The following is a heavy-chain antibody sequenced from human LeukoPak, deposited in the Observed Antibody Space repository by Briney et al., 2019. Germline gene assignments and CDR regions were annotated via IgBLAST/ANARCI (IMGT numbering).Heavy chain of an antibody. V-gene: IGHV1-18*01. Sequence: ASVKVSCKASGYTLTSYGISWVRQAPGQGLEWMGWISAYNGNTNYAQKLQGRVTMTTDTSTSTAYMELRSLRSDDTAVYYCARTENGYSSGWYGGGLVDYWGQGTLVTVSS. CDR2: ISAYNGNT. CDR3: ARTENGYSSGWYGGGLVDY. CDR1: GYTLTSYG. J-gene: IGHJ4*02. D-gene: IGHD6-19*01.